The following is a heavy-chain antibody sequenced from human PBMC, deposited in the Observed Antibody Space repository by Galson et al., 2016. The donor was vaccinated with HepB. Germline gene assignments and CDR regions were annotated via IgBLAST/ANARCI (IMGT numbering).Heavy chain of an antibody. V-gene: IGHV3-23*01. J-gene: IGHJ4*02. CDR3: AKDRWGLLRVFDY. D-gene: IGHD1-26*01. Sequence: SLRLSCAGSAFTFSSYPMSWVRQAPGKGLEWVSAISGSGDITYYADPVKGRFTISRDNSKNTVYLQMNSLRAQDTAVYYCAKDRWGLLRVFDYWCQGTLVTVSP. CDR1: AFTFSSYP. CDR2: ISGSGDIT.